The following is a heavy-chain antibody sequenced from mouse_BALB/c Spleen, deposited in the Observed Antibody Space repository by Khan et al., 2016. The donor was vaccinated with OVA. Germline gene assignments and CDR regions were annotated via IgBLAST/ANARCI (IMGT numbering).Heavy chain of an antibody. CDR3: ARDGSRYNYAMDY. V-gene: IGHV3-2*02. CDR1: DYSITSDYA. Sequence: EVQLQESGPGLVKPSQSLSLTCTVTDYSITSDYAWNWIRQFPGNKLEWMGYISSSGSTNYNPALKSRISITRDTSKNQFFLQLNSVTTEDTATYYCARDGSRYNYAMDYWGQGTSVTVSS. CDR2: ISSSGST. D-gene: IGHD2-3*01. J-gene: IGHJ4*01.